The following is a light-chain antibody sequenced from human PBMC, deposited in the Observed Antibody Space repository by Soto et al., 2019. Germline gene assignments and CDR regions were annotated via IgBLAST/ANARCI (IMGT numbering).Light chain of an antibody. CDR1: SSDVGGYNF. J-gene: IGLJ2*01. Sequence: QSALTQPASVSGSPGQSITISCTGTSSDVGGYNFVSWYQQHPGKAPKLMIFETNKRPSGVSNRFSGSKSANTASLTGSGLQAEDEADYYCGSYAGSDTMVFGRGTKVTVL. CDR3: GSYAGSDTMV. V-gene: IGLV2-23*01. CDR2: ETN.